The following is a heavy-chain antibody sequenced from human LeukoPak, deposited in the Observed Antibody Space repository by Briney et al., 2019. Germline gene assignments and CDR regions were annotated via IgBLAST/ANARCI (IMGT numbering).Heavy chain of an antibody. J-gene: IGHJ4*02. V-gene: IGHV4-34*01. CDR3: ARRADMYYFDY. CDR2: INHSGST. CDR1: GGSFSGYY. Sequence: KPSETLSLTCAVYGGSFSGYYWSWIRQPPGKGLEWIGEINHSGSTNYNPSLKSRVTISVDTSKNQFSLKLSSVIAADTAVYYCARRADMYYFDYWGQGTLVTVSS. D-gene: IGHD2-15*01.